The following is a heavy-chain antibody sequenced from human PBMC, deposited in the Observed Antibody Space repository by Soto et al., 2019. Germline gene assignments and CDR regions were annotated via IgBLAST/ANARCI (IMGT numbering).Heavy chain of an antibody. CDR3: ARSQGSSTSLEIYYYYYYGMDV. CDR2: IIPISDKT. CDR1: GGTFSSYA. V-gene: IGHV1-69*01. J-gene: IGHJ6*02. Sequence: QVQLVQSGAEVKKPGSSVKVSCKASGGTFSSYAISWVRQAPGQGLEWMGGIIPISDKTNYAQKFQGRVTITADESTSTAYMELSSLRYEDTAVYYCARSQGSSTSLEIYYYYYYGMDVWGQGTTVTVSS. D-gene: IGHD2-2*01.